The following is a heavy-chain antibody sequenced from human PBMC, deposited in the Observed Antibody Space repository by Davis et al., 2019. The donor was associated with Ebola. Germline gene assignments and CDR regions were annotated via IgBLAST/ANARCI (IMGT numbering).Heavy chain of an antibody. J-gene: IGHJ4*02. CDR2: ISSSSSYI. V-gene: IGHV3-21*01. CDR1: GFTFSSYS. CDR3: ATANRAISGY. D-gene: IGHD2-2*02. Sequence: GGSLRLSCAASGFTFSSYSMNWVRQAPGKGLEWVSSISSSSSYIYYADSVKGRFTISRDNAKNSVYLQMNSLRAEDTAVYYCATANRAISGYWGQGTLVTVSS.